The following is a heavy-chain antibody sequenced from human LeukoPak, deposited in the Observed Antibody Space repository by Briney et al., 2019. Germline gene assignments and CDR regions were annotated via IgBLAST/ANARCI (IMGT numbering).Heavy chain of an antibody. J-gene: IGHJ5*02. V-gene: IGHV3-48*03. D-gene: IGHD2-21*01. CDR3: AKGPGPCGKFNWFDP. CDR2: ITSSSDTI. Sequence: PGGSLRLSCVVSGFSFSSYEMNWVRQAPGKGLEWVSYITSSSDTIYYADSVKGRFTISRDNAKNSLYLQMNNLRPEDTAVYYCAKGPGPCGKFNWFDPWGQGTLVTVSS. CDR1: GFSFSSYE.